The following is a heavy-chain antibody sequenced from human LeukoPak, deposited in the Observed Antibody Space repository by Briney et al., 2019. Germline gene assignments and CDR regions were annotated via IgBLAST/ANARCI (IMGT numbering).Heavy chain of an antibody. V-gene: IGHV1-69*05. CDR1: GGTFSSYA. CDR3: ARQGTGGSYFDY. J-gene: IGHJ4*02. Sequence: EASVKVSCKASGGTFSSYAISWVRQAPGQGLEWMGGIIPIFGIANYAQKFQGRVTITTDESTSTAYMELSSLRSEDTAVYYCARQGTGGSYFDYWGQGTLVTVSS. CDR2: IIPIFGIA. D-gene: IGHD2-8*02.